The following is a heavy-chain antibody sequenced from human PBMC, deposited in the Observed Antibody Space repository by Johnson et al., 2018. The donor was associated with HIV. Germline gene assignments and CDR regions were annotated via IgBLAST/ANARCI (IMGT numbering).Heavy chain of an antibody. CDR2: ISYAGNNK. CDR1: GFTFSSYA. CDR3: ARDALQQLVPRGAFNL. V-gene: IGHV3-30*04. J-gene: IGHJ3*01. Sequence: QVQLVESGGGVVQPGRSLRLSCAASGFTFSSYAMHWVRQPPGKGLEWVAVISYAGNNKYYADSVKGRFIISRDNSKNTVYLQMNSLRAEDTAVYYCARDALQQLVPRGAFNLWGQGTMVTVSS. D-gene: IGHD6-13*01.